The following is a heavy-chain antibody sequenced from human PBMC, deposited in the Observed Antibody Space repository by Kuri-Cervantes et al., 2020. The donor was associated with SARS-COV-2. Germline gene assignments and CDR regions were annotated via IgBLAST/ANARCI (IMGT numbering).Heavy chain of an antibody. CDR1: GGSISSYY. J-gene: IGHJ4*02. Sequence: SETLSLTCTVSGGSISSYYWSWIRQPPGKGLEWIGYIYYSGSTNYNPSLKSRVTISVDTSKNQFSLKLSSVTAADTAVYYCARGTGSYYDFWSGSNFDYWGQGTLVTGSS. CDR3: ARGTGSYYDFWSGSNFDY. D-gene: IGHD3-3*01. CDR2: IYYSGST. V-gene: IGHV4-59*12.